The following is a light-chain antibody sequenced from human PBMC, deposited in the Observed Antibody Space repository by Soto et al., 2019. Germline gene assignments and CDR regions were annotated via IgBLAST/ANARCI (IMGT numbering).Light chain of an antibody. J-gene: IGKJ1*01. CDR2: GAS. V-gene: IGKV3-15*01. CDR1: HSVSST. CDR3: QQYNNWPLT. Sequence: EIVLTQSPGTLSLSPGERATLSCRASHSVSSTLAWYQHKPGQAPRLLIYGASTRATGIPARFSGSGSGTEFTLTISSLQSEDFAVYYCQQYNNWPLTFGQGTKVDI.